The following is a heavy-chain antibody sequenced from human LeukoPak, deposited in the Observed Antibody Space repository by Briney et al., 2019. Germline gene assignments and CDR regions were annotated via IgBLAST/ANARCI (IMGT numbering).Heavy chain of an antibody. CDR2: IYYSGST. J-gene: IGHJ4*02. CDR1: GGSISSYY. CDR3: ARGGYFDWPLDY. D-gene: IGHD3-9*01. V-gene: IGHV4-59*01. Sequence: SETLCLTCTVSGGSISSYYWSWIRQPPGKGLEWIGYIYYSGSTNYNPSLKSRVTISVDTSKNQFSLKLSSVTAADTAVYYCARGGYFDWPLDYWGQGTLVTVSS.